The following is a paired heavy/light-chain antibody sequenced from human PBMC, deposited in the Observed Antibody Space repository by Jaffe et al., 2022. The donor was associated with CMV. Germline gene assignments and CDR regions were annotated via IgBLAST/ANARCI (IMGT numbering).Heavy chain of an antibody. Sequence: EVQLVESGGGLIQPGGSLRLSCAASGFIVSDNYMSWVRQAPGEGLEWVAVIYSGGDTYYADSVKGRFTISRDISKNTLDLQMNTLRAADTAVYYCARHRSGEIDYWGQGTLVTVSS. D-gene: IGHD6-25*01. CDR3: ARHRSGEIDY. V-gene: IGHV3-53*01. CDR2: IYSGGDT. CDR1: GFIVSDNY. J-gene: IGHJ4*02.
Light chain of an antibody. CDR3: QQYKTYPRT. CDR2: RAS. Sequence: DIQMTQSPSTLSASVGDRVTITCRASQSISDWLAWYQQKPGKAPRLLIYRASSLESGVPSRFSASGSGTEFTLTISSLQPDDLASYYCQQYKTYPRTFGQGTKVEIK. CDR1: QSISDW. J-gene: IGKJ1*01. V-gene: IGKV1-5*03.